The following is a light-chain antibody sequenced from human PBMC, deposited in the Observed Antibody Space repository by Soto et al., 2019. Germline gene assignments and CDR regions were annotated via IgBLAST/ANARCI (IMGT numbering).Light chain of an antibody. CDR1: QSVLYSSNNKNY. CDR2: WAF. V-gene: IGKV4-1*01. CDR3: QQYYSTPLT. Sequence: DIVMTQSPDSLAVSLGERAAINCKSSQSVLYSSNNKNYLAWYQQKPGQPPRLLIYWAFTRESGVPDRFSGSGSGTDFTLTISSLQAEDVAVYYCQQYYSTPLTFRGGTKVEIK. J-gene: IGKJ4*01.